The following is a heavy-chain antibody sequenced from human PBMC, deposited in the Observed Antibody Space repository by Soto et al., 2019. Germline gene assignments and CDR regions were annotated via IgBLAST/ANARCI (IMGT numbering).Heavy chain of an antibody. J-gene: IGHJ4*02. D-gene: IGHD3-3*02. V-gene: IGHV4-39*02. Sequence: SETLSLTCTVSGGSISSSSYYCGWVRQPPGKGLEWIGSIYYSGSAYYNPSLKSRVTMTRDTSISTAYMELSRLRSDDTAVYYCARDLAYSGMNYWGQGTLVTVSS. CDR2: IYYSGSA. CDR3: ARDLAYSGMNY. CDR1: GGSISSSSYY.